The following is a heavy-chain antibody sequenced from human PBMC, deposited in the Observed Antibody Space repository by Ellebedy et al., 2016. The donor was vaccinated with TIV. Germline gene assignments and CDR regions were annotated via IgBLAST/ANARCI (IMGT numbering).Heavy chain of an antibody. CDR1: GFPVSNNY. J-gene: IGHJ6*02. V-gene: IGHV3-66*01. CDR3: ARGLWGGDTYAWDV. CDR2: IYSGGST. Sequence: PGGSLRLSCAASGFPVSNNYVTWVRQAPGKGLEWIPLIYSGGSTYYADSVKGRFTISRDNPKNTLHLQMNSLRVEDTEVYFCARGLWGGDTYAWDVWGQGTTVTVSS. D-gene: IGHD3-10*01.